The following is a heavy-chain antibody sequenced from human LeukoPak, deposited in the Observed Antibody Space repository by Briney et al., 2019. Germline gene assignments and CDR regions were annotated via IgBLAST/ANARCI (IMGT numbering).Heavy chain of an antibody. J-gene: IGHJ4*02. D-gene: IGHD2-15*01. CDR2: ISGSGGSS. CDR1: GLTFTTSA. Sequence: GGSLRLSCAATGLTFTTSAMTWVRQAPGKGLEWVSSISGSGGSSYHADSVKGWFTISRDNSKNTVYLHMNSLRADDTAIYYCASGRGYYEYWGQGTLVTVSS. V-gene: IGHV3-23*01. CDR3: ASGRGYYEY.